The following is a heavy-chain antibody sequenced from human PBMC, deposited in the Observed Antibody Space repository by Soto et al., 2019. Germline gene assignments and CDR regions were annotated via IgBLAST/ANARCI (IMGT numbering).Heavy chain of an antibody. J-gene: IGHJ4*02. CDR1: GYNFASHL. Sequence: PXDSLTISCKGSGYNFASHLIGLVRQTPGKGLEWMGTIYPSDSDTRYSPSFQGQVSISADKSINTAYLQWSGLKASDTAIYFCVRRSDFDISGYSDFDYWGQGTRVTVSS. CDR2: IYPSDSDT. V-gene: IGHV5-51*01. D-gene: IGHD5-12*01. CDR3: VRRSDFDISGYSDFDY.